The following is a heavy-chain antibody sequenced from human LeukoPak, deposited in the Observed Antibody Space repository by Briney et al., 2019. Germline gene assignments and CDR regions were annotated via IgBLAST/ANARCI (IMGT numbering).Heavy chain of an antibody. CDR2: MYHSGTT. J-gene: IGHJ3*02. V-gene: IGHV4-30-2*01. D-gene: IGHD3-22*01. CDR1: GGSISSGGYS. Sequence: SQTLSLTCAVSGGSISSGGYSWSWIRQPPGKGLEWIGYMYHSGTTHYNPSLKSRVTISVDRSKNQFSQKLSSVTAADTAVYYCVRGYYYDSSGYWVRAFDIWGQGTMVTVSS. CDR3: VRGYYYDSSGYWVRAFDI.